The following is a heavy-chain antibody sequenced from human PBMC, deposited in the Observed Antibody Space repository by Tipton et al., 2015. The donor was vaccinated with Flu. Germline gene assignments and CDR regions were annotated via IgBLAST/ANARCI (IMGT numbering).Heavy chain of an antibody. CDR3: AKVIPELVAGLDF. V-gene: IGHV4-38-2*01. CDR1: NYSINSGYY. CDR2: IYRDGST. D-gene: IGHD6-19*01. J-gene: IGHJ4*02. Sequence: GLVKPSETLSLTCAVSNYSINSGYYWGWIRQSPGKGLEWIGTIYRDGSTYYSPSLKSRVTISVDTSKNQFSLKLTSVTAADTAVYYCAKVIPELVAGLDFWGQGTLVTVSS.